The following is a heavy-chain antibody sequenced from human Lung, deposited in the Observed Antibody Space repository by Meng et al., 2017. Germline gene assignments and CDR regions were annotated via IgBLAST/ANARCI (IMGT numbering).Heavy chain of an antibody. D-gene: IGHD4-11*01. J-gene: IGHJ4*02. CDR2: INHSGST. V-gene: IGHV4-34*01. Sequence: PLHQWCPGLLKTSDTRSPTCVVSGGSFSDYYWSWIRQPPGKGLEWIGEINHSGSTNYNPSLESRATISVDTSQNNLSLKLSSVTAADSAVYYCARGPTTMAHDFDYWGQGTLVTVSS. CDR1: GGSFSDYY. CDR3: ARGPTTMAHDFDY.